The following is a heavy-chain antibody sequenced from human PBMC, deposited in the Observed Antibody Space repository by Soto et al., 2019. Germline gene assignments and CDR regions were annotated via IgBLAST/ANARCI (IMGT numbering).Heavy chain of an antibody. CDR3: AKDLEYYYDSSGYSLDY. J-gene: IGHJ4*02. V-gene: IGHV3-23*01. CDR1: GFTFSSYA. D-gene: IGHD3-22*01. CDR2: ISGSGGST. Sequence: GGSLRLSCAASGFTFSSYAMSWVRQAPGKGLEWVSAISGSGGSTYYADSVKGRFTISRDNSKNTLYLQMNSLSAEDTAVYYCAKDLEYYYDSSGYSLDYWGQGTLVTVSS.